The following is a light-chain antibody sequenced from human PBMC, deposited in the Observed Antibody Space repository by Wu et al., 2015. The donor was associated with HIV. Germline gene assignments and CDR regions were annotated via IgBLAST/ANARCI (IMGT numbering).Light chain of an antibody. V-gene: IGKV3D-20*02. CDR1: QSISSSY. CDR2: GAS. Sequence: EIVLTQSPGTLSLSPGERATLSCRASQSISSSYLAWYQQRPGQAPRLLIYGASSRATGIADRFSGSGSGTDFTLTISRLEPEDFAVYYCQQRSNWPPLTFGGGTKVEIK. CDR3: QQRSNWPPLT. J-gene: IGKJ4*01.